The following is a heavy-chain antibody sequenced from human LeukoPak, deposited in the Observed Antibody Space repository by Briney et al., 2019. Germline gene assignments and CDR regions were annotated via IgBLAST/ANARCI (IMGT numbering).Heavy chain of an antibody. D-gene: IGHD2-15*01. CDR1: GGSFSGYY. CDR3: ARRRVVVAATRDYGMDV. J-gene: IGHJ6*02. V-gene: IGHV4-34*01. CDR2: INHSGST. Sequence: SETLSLTCAVYGGSFSGYYWSWIRQPPGKGREWIGEINHSGSTNYNPSLKSRVTISVDTSKNQFSLKLSSVTAADTAVDYCARRRVVVAATRDYGMDVWGQGTTVTVSS.